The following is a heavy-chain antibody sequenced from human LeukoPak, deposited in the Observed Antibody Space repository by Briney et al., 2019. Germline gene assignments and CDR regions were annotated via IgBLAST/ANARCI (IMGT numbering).Heavy chain of an antibody. Sequence: PGGSLRLSCAASGFTFSSYWMSWVRQAPGKGLEWVANIKQDGSEKYYVDSVKGRLTISRDNAKNSLYLQMNSLRAEDTAVYYCARDRGFGGYCTNGVCYAYNWFDPWGQGTLVTVSS. D-gene: IGHD2-8*01. CDR1: GFTFSSYW. CDR2: IKQDGSEK. J-gene: IGHJ5*02. V-gene: IGHV3-7*03. CDR3: ARDRGFGGYCTNGVCYAYNWFDP.